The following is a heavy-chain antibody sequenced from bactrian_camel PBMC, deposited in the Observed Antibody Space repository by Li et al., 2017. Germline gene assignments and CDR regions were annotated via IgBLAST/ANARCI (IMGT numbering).Heavy chain of an antibody. CDR2: IDSDGTT. D-gene: IGHD5*01. V-gene: IGHV3S55*01. CDR3: STQLGKRSSWGY. Sequence: VQLVESGGGSVQVGGSLRLSCVASVDTIGRYCMGWFRQIPDKEREGVAAIDSDGTTSAADSVKGRFTISRDNAKNTQALQMNSLKTEDTAMYYCSTQLGKRSSWGYWGQGTQVTVS. CDR1: VDTIGRYC. J-gene: IGHJ4*01.